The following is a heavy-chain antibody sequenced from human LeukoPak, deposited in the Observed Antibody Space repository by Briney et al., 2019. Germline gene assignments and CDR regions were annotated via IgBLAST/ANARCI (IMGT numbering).Heavy chain of an antibody. CDR2: IIPIFGTA. J-gene: IGHJ6*02. CDR3: ARLSGSSPDYYYYYGMDV. Sequence: SVKVSCKASGGTFSSYAISWVRQAPGQGLEWMGGIIPIFGTASYAQKFQGRVTITADESTSTAYMELSSLRSEDTAVYYCARLSGSSPDYYYYYGMDVWGQGTTVTVSS. D-gene: IGHD6-13*01. CDR1: GGTFSSYA. V-gene: IGHV1-69*01.